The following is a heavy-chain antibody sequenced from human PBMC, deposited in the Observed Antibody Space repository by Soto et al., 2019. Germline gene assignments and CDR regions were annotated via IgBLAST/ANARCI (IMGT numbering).Heavy chain of an antibody. CDR1: GYRFTSHF. Sequence: PGESLKISCEGSGYRFTSHFITLVLQTPGKGLDWMGRIDPSDSYTDYSPSFQGRVTISADRSISTAFQQWSSLEASDTAIYYCARRLSGPKEEYNAYYFYGLDVWGQGTTVTVSS. D-gene: IGHD1-1*01. CDR3: ARRLSGPKEEYNAYYFYGLDV. CDR2: IDPSDSYT. V-gene: IGHV5-10-1*01. J-gene: IGHJ6*02.